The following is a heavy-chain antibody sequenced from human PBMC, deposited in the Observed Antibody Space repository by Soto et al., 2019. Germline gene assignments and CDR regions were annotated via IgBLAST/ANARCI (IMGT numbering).Heavy chain of an antibody. CDR1: GGSISSSSCY. J-gene: IGHJ4*02. D-gene: IGHD2-2*01. CDR2: IYYSGST. CDR3: ARLFPRVVPAAIYFDY. Sequence: SETLSVTCTVSGGSISSSSCYWGWIRQPPGKGLEWIGSIYYSGSTYYNPSLKSRVTISVDTSKNQFSLKLSSVTAADTAVYYCARLFPRVVPAAIYFDYWGQGTLVTVSS. V-gene: IGHV4-39*01.